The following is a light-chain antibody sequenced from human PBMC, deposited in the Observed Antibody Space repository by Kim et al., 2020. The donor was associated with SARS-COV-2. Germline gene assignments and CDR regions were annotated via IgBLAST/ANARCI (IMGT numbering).Light chain of an antibody. CDR3: QSYDSGLNWV. V-gene: IGLV1-40*01. Sequence: QLVLTQPPSVSGAPGQRVTISCTGSGSNIGAGYDVYWYQQVPGTAPKLLIYGDNNRPSGVSDRFSGSKTGTSASLAITGLQAEDEADYYCQSYDSGLNWVFGGGTQLTVL. J-gene: IGLJ3*02. CDR2: GDN. CDR1: GSNIGAGYD.